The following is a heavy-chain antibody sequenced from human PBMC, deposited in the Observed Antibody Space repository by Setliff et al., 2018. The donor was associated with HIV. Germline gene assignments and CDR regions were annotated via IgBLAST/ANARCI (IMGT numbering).Heavy chain of an antibody. CDR2: INCENGDT. CDR3: ARESQTGTGSYLA. D-gene: IGHD3-10*01. Sequence: ASVKVSCKTSGYTFTSYYVNWVRQAPGQGLEWMGIINCENGDTTYAQNFKDRVTVTRDTSTSTVYMDLSSLRPEDTAVYYCARESQTGTGSYLAWGQGTLVTV. V-gene: IGHV1-46*01. CDR1: GYTFTSYY. J-gene: IGHJ4*02.